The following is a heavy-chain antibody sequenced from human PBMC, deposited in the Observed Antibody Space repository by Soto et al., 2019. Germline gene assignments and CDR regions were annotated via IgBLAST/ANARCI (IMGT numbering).Heavy chain of an antibody. Sequence: QVQLQESGPGLVKPSQTLSLTCNVSGVAVSSGGYYWSWIRQHPGKGLEWIGYVYYSGSTYYNPSLRSRLTTSIYTSPNQFSLKLGSVTAADTAVYYCASSSGYYGSGSSYYYFDSWGQGTLVTVSS. CDR1: GVAVSSGGYY. D-gene: IGHD3-10*01. V-gene: IGHV4-31*03. CDR3: ASSSGYYGSGSSYYYFDS. CDR2: VYYSGST. J-gene: IGHJ4*02.